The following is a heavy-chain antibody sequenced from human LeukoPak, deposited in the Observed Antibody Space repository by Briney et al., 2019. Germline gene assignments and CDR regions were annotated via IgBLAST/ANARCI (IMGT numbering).Heavy chain of an antibody. CDR1: GYTFTSYY. Sequence: ASVKVSCKASGYTFTSYYMHWVRQAPGQGLEWMGIINTSGGSTSYAQKFQGRVTMTRDTSTSTVYVELSSLRSEDTAVYYCAMAGYGDLYYYYGMDVWGQGTTVTVSS. J-gene: IGHJ6*02. CDR2: INTSGGST. CDR3: AMAGYGDLYYYYGMDV. D-gene: IGHD4-17*01. V-gene: IGHV1-46*01.